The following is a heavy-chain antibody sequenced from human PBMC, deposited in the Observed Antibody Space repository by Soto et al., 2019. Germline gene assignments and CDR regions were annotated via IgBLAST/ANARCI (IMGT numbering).Heavy chain of an antibody. J-gene: IGHJ4*02. D-gene: IGHD2-15*01. CDR2: TSAYNGNA. V-gene: IGHV1-18*01. CDR1: GYSFVDYS. CDR3: VSLPCGGRTSYPPPSNY. Sequence: QVQLVQSGPEVKTPGASVKVSCKASGYSFVDYSFTWVRQAPGQGLEWMGWTSAYNGNAKDAQKSHGRSIKTTHTSTGTAYMEPRRLRSDDTAVYFCVSLPCGGRTSYPPPSNYWGPGALVTVTP.